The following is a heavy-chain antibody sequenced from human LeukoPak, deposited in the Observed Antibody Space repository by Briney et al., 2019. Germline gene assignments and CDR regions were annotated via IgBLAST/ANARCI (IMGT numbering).Heavy chain of an antibody. J-gene: IGHJ4*02. CDR3: ARHSLGGQGYFDY. CDR1: GGSISSYY. Sequence: PSETLSLTCTVSGGSISSYYWSWIRQPPGKGLEWIGYIYYSGSTNYNPSLKSRVTISVDTSKNQFSLKLSSVTAADAAVYYCARHSLGGQGYFDYWGQGTLVTVSS. D-gene: IGHD3-16*01. V-gene: IGHV4-59*08. CDR2: IYYSGST.